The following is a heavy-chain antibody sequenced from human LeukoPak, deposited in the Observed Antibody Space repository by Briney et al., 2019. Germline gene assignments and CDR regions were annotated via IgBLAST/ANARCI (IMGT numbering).Heavy chain of an antibody. Sequence: SETLSLTCAVSGDSISSSNYYWGWIRQPPGKGLEWIGSIYYSGSTYYNPSLKSRLTISVDTSKNQFSLKLSSVTAADTAVYYCAREITMIFYFDYWGQGTLVTVSS. CDR1: GDSISSSNYY. J-gene: IGHJ4*02. CDR2: IYYSGST. CDR3: AREITMIFYFDY. D-gene: IGHD3-22*01. V-gene: IGHV4-39*07.